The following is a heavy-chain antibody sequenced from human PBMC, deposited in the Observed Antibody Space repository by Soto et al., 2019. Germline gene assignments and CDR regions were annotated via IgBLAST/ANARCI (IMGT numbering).Heavy chain of an antibody. V-gene: IGHV3-9*01. CDR2: ISWNSGNI. CDR3: XXXSTYSSSQGWFDP. J-gene: IGHJ5*02. CDR1: GFSFDGYA. D-gene: IGHD6-6*01. Sequence: EVQLVESGGGLVQPGRSLRLSCAASGFSFDGYAMNWVRQPPGKGLEWVSGISWNSGNIDYADSVKGRFTISRDNAKNSLYLQMNSLRXEDXAXYXXXXXSTYSSSQGWFDPWGQGTMVTVSS.